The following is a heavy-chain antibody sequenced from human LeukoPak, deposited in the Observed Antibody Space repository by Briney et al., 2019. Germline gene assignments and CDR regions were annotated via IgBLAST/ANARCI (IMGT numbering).Heavy chain of an antibody. D-gene: IGHD7-27*01. CDR2: IYYSGST. J-gene: IGHJ4*02. V-gene: IGHV4-31*03. CDR3: ARGVNWAYYFDY. Sequence: SQTLSLTCTVSGGSISSGGYYWSWIRQHPGKGLEWIGYIYYSGSTYYNPSPKSRVTISVDTSKNQFSLKLSSVTAADTAVYYCARGVNWAYYFDYWGQGTLVTVSS. CDR1: GGSISSGGYY.